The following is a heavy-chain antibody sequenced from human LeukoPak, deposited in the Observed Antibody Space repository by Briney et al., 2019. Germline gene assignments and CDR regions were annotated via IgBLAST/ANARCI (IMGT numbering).Heavy chain of an antibody. V-gene: IGHV3-23*01. Sequence: SGGSLRLSCAASGFSISSYAMSWVRQAPGKGLEWVSAISGSGGTTNYADSVKGRFTISRDNSKDTLYLQMDSLRAEDTAVYYCAKVGSSMSFYYYYGMDVWGQGTTVTVSS. D-gene: IGHD6-13*01. CDR2: ISGSGGTT. CDR3: AKVGSSMSFYYYYGMDV. J-gene: IGHJ6*02. CDR1: GFSISSYA.